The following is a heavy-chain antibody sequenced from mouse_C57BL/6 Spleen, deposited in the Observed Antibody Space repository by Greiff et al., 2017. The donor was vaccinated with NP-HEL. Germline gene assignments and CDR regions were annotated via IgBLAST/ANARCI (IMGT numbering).Heavy chain of an antibody. V-gene: IGHV5-4*01. Sequence: DVQLVESGGGLVKPGGSLKLSCAASGFTFSSYAMSWVRQTPEKRLEWVATISDGGSYTYYPDNVKGRFTISRDNAKNNLYLQMSHLKSEDTAMYYCARSYDYDGYYFDYWGQGTTLTVSS. CDR3: ARSYDYDGYYFDY. D-gene: IGHD2-4*01. J-gene: IGHJ2*01. CDR2: ISDGGSYT. CDR1: GFTFSSYA.